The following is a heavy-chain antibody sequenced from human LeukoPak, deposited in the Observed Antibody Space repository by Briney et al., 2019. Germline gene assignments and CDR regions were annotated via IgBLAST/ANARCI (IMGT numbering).Heavy chain of an antibody. Sequence: KPGGSLRLSCAASGFTFSDYYMNWIRQAPGKGLEWISYISSSGRTIYYADYVKGRFTISRDNAKNSLYLQMNSLRAEDTAVYYCAGYSSGWFGAFHIWGQGTMVTVSS. CDR3: AGYSSGWFGAFHI. V-gene: IGHV3-11*04. J-gene: IGHJ3*02. CDR2: ISSSGRTI. CDR1: GFTFSDYY. D-gene: IGHD6-19*01.